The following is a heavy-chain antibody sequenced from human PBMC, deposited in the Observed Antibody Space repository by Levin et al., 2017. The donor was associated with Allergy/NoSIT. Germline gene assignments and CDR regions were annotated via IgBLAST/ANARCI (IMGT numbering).Heavy chain of an antibody. Sequence: GGSLRLSCAASGFTFSSYNMNWVRQAPGKGLEWVSSISSSSGYIYYADSVKGRFTISRDDAKNSLYLQMSSLRAEDTAVYYCARADLCSSTTCYQHYWGQGTLVTVSS. CDR1: GFTFSSYN. CDR3: ARADLCSSTTCYQHY. J-gene: IGHJ4*02. CDR2: ISSSSGYI. D-gene: IGHD2-2*01. V-gene: IGHV3-21*01.